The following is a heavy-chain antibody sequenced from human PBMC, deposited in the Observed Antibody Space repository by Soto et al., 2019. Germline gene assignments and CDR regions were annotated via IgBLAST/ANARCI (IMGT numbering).Heavy chain of an antibody. CDR1: GGTFSSYA. D-gene: IGHD2-2*01. V-gene: IGHV1-69*13. Sequence: SVKVSCKASGGTFSSYAISWVRQAPGQGLEWMGGIIPIFGTANYAQKFQGRVTITADESTSTAYMELSSLRSEDTAVYYCARVGVPAAISWFDPWGQGTLVTVSS. J-gene: IGHJ5*02. CDR3: ARVGVPAAISWFDP. CDR2: IIPIFGTA.